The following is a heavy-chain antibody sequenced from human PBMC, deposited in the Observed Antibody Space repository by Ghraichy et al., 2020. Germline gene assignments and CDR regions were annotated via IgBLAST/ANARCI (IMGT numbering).Heavy chain of an antibody. J-gene: IGHJ4*02. V-gene: IGHV4-34*01. CDR3: AAWGGKGNDY. D-gene: IGHD7-27*01. Sequence: SETLSLTCAVSGASSTGFFWNWIRQPPGKGLEWIGEINHIGNTHYNPSLKSRVTITVDPSNHQFSLKMTSVTASDTALYYCAAWGGKGNDYWDRGALVTVSS. CDR1: GASSTGFF. CDR2: INHIGNT.